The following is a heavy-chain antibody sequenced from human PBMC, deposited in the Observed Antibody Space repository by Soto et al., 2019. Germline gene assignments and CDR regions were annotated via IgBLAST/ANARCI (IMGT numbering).Heavy chain of an antibody. J-gene: IGHJ6*02. CDR1: GYTFTSYG. CDR2: ISAYNCNT. CDR3: AGYDFWSGSYGMDV. V-gene: IGHV1-18*01. Sequence: QVQLVQSGSEVKKPGASVKVSCKASGYTFTSYGISWVRQAPGQGLEWMGWISAYNCNTNYEQKLQGRVTMTTDTSTSTAYMELRSLRSDDTAVYYCAGYDFWSGSYGMDVWGQGTTVTVSS. D-gene: IGHD3-3*01.